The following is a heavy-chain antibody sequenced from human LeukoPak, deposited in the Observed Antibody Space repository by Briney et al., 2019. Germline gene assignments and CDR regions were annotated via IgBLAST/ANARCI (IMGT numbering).Heavy chain of an antibody. CDR3: AKEREYCSSGSCHYDLDI. J-gene: IGHJ6*02. CDR2: IYYTGST. D-gene: IGHD2-15*01. V-gene: IGHV4-59*01. CDR1: GDSMKSYY. Sequence: SETLSLTCTVSGDSMKSYYWTWIRQSPGKGLEWIGYIYYTGSTNYNPSLKSRVTISVDTSKNQFSLKLSSVTAADTAVYYCAKEREYCSSGSCHYDLDIWGQGTTVTVSS.